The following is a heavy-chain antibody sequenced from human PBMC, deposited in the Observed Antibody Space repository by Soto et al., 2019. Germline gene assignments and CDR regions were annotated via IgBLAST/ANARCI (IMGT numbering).Heavy chain of an antibody. CDR1: GFTFSSHG. CDR2: ISHDESNK. V-gene: IGHV3-30*18. CDR3: AKGGITMVRGDPDAFDI. J-gene: IGHJ3*02. Sequence: QVQLVESGGGVVQPGRSLRLSCAASGFTFSSHGMHWVRQAPGKGLEWVAVISHDESNKYYADSVKSRFTISRDNSKNTLYLQMNSLRGEDTAVYYCAKGGITMVRGDPDAFDIWGQGTMVTVSS. D-gene: IGHD3-10*01.